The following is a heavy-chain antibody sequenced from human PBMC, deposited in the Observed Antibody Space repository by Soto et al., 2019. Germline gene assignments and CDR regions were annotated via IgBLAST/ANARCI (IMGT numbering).Heavy chain of an antibody. D-gene: IGHD2-15*01. CDR3: ARHLGLLQSFYYYYYMDV. J-gene: IGHJ6*03. V-gene: IGHV4-39*01. Sequence: SETLSLTCTVSGGSISSSSYYWGWIRQPPGKGLEWIGSIYYSGSTYYNPSLKSRVTISVDTSKNQFSLKLSSVTAADTAVYYCARHLGLLQSFYYYYYMDVWGKGTTVTVSS. CDR1: GGSISSSSYY. CDR2: IYYSGST.